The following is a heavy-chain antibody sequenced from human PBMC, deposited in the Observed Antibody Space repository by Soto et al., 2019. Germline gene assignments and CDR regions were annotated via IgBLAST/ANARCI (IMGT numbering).Heavy chain of an antibody. D-gene: IGHD2-2*01. Sequence: ASVKVSCKASGYTFTNYAMHWVRQAPGQRLEWMGWINAGNGNTKYSQKFQGRVTITRDTSASTAYVELSSLRSEDTAVYYCARVAEDIVVVPPFNYWGQGTLGTGSS. J-gene: IGHJ4*02. CDR1: GYTFTNYA. CDR3: ARVAEDIVVVPPFNY. V-gene: IGHV1-3*01. CDR2: INAGNGNT.